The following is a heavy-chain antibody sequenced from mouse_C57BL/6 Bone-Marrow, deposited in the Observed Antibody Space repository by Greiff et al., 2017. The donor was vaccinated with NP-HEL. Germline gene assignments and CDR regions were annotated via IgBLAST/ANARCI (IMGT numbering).Heavy chain of an antibody. D-gene: IGHD2-1*01. CDR2: IFPGSGST. CDR3: AMSYYGNYDWYFDV. CDR1: GYTFTSHW. V-gene: IGHV1-56*01. Sequence: QVQLKQSGPELVRPGASVKISCKAPGYTFTSHWMQWVRQRPGQGLAWIGEIFPGSGSTYYNEKFKGKATLTVDTSSSTAYMQLSSLTSEDSAVYFCAMSYYGNYDWYFDVWGTGTTVTVSS. J-gene: IGHJ1*03.